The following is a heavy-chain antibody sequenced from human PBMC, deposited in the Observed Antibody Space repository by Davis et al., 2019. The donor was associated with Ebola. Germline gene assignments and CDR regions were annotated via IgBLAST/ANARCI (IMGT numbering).Heavy chain of an antibody. Sequence: AASVKVSCKASGGTFSSYAISWVRHASGLGLEWMGGIIPIFGTANYAQKFQGIVTSTADESTSTAYMELSSLRADDTALYYCAKDSPGKIVWCQGTPVTVSS. CDR1: GGTFSSYA. CDR3: AKDSPGKIV. CDR2: IIPIFGTA. J-gene: IGHJ4*02. D-gene: IGHD2/OR15-2a*01. V-gene: IGHV1-69*13.